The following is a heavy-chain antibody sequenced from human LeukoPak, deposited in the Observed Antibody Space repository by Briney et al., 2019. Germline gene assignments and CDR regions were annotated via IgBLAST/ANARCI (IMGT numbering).Heavy chain of an antibody. V-gene: IGHV3-15*01. J-gene: IGHJ6*03. CDR3: ARDQSDFWSIGYYYMDV. CDR2: IKSKIDGGTI. Sequence: RGSLRLSCAASGFTFNNAWMSWVRQAPGKGLEWVGRIKSKIDGGTIDYAAPVKGRFTISRDYSKNTLYLQMNSLRAEDTAVYYCARDQSDFWSIGYYYMDVWGKGTTVTVSS. CDR1: GFTFNNAW. D-gene: IGHD3-3*01.